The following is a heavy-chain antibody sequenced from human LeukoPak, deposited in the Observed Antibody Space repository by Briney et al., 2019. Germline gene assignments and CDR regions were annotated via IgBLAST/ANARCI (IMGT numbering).Heavy chain of an antibody. CDR1: GYTLTELS. J-gene: IGHJ4*02. CDR2: FDPEDGET. Sequence: ASVKVSCTVSGYTLTELSMHWVRQAPGKGLEWMGGFDPEDGETIYAQKFQGRVTMTEDTSTDTAYMELSSLRSEDTAVYYCATDHFMVRGVIGASWSPYFDYWGQGTLVTVSS. D-gene: IGHD3-10*01. V-gene: IGHV1-24*01. CDR3: ATDHFMVRGVIGASWSPYFDY.